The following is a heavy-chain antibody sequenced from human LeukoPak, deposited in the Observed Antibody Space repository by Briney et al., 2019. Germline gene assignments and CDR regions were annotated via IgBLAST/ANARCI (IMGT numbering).Heavy chain of an antibody. CDR3: ARGPQGIGY. J-gene: IGHJ4*02. CDR2: IYYSGST. Sequence: SETLSLTCSVSGGFISNYYWSWIRQPPGKGLEWIGYIYYSGSTNYNPSLKSRVTISVDTSKNQFSLKLSSVTAADTAVYYCARGPQGIGYWGQGTLVTVSS. CDR1: GGFISNYY. V-gene: IGHV4-59*01.